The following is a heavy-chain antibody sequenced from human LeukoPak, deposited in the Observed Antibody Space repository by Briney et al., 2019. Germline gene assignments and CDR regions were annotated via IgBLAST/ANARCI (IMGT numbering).Heavy chain of an antibody. D-gene: IGHD6-19*01. Sequence: PSETLSLTCAVSGGSFSGYYWTWIRQPPGKGLEWIGEIDHSGSTNYNPSLKSRVTISVDTSKKQFSLKLSSVTAADTAVYYCARGQWLDNYWGQGTLVTVSS. CDR1: GGSFSGYY. V-gene: IGHV4-34*01. CDR3: ARGQWLDNY. CDR2: IDHSGST. J-gene: IGHJ4*02.